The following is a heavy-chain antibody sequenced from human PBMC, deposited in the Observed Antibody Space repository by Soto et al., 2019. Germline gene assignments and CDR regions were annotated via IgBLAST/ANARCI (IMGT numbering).Heavy chain of an antibody. CDR2: ISGSGGST. J-gene: IGHJ4*02. V-gene: IGHV3-23*01. CDR1: GFTFSSYA. CDR3: AKDGHSTVTTTFDY. Sequence: GGSLRLSCAASGFTFSSYAMSWVRQAPGKGLEWVSAISGSGGSTYYADSVKGRFTISRDSSKNTLYLQMNSLRAEDTAVYYCAKDGHSTVTTTFDYWGQGTLVTVSS. D-gene: IGHD4-17*01.